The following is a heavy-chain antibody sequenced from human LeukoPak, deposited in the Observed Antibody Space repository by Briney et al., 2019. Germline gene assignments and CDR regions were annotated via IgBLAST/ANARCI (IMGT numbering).Heavy chain of an antibody. V-gene: IGHV4-59*01. CDR2: IYYSGST. J-gene: IGHJ6*03. D-gene: IGHD6-13*01. CDR1: GGSISSFY. Sequence: SQTLSLTCPVAGGSISSFYWSWIRQPPRKWLEWIGYIYYSGSTNYNPSFKSRVTISVDTSKNQFSLKLSSVTAADTAVYYCAREIQGWVAFAIAAAGKGGYYYYYMDVWGKGTTVTVSS. CDR3: AREIQGWVAFAIAAAGKGGYYYYYMDV.